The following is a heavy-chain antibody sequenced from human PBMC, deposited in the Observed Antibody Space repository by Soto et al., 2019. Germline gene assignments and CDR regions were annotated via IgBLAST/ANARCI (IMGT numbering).Heavy chain of an antibody. CDR3: ARGGEPIDY. J-gene: IGHJ4*02. CDR2: INAGNGNT. CDR1: GYTFSTYA. V-gene: IGHV1-3*05. Sequence: QVQLVQSGAEEKKPGASVKVSCKASGYTFSTYAMHWVRQAPGQRLEWMGWINAGNGNTKYSQKFQGRVNITRDTSASTAYMELSSLRAEDTAVYYCARGGEPIDYWGQGTLVTVSS. D-gene: IGHD2-21*01.